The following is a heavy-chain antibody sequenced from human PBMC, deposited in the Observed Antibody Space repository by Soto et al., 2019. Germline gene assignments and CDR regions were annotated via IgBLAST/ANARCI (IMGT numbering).Heavy chain of an antibody. CDR2: INPNSGGT. V-gene: IGHV1-2*04. CDR3: ARDIGAFDWIYGMDV. Sequence: ASVKVSCKASGYTFTGYYMHWVRLAPGQGLEWMGWINPNSGGTNYAQKFQGWVTMTRDTSISTAYMELSRLRSDDTAVYYCARDIGAFDWIYGMDVWGQGTTVTVSS. D-gene: IGHD3-9*01. CDR1: GYTFTGYY. J-gene: IGHJ6*02.